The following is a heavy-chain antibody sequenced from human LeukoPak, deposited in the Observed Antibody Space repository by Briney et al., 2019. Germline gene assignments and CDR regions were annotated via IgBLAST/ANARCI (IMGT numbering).Heavy chain of an antibody. J-gene: IGHJ5*02. D-gene: IGHD2-2*01. CDR1: GFTFSSYE. CDR3: AGDEGYCSSTSRYGFDP. CDR2: ISSSGSTI. Sequence: GGSLRLSCAASGFTFSSYEMNWVRQAPGKGLEWVSYISSSGSTIYYADSVKGRFTISRDNAKNSLYLQMNSLRAEDTAVYYCAGDEGYCSSTSRYGFDPWGQGTLVTVSS. V-gene: IGHV3-48*03.